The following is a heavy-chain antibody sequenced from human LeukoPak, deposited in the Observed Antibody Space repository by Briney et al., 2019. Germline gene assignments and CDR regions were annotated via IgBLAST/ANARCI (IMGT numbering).Heavy chain of an antibody. CDR2: LSGSGGSA. V-gene: IGHV3-23*01. CDR3: AKDRSPYDHEAFDI. Sequence: GGSLRLSCAASGFTFSNYAMTWVRQAPGKGLEWVSALSGSGGSAYYADSVKGRFTISRDNSKNTLYLRMNNLRAEDTAVYYCAKDRSPYDHEAFDIWGQGTMVTVSS. CDR1: GFTFSNYA. J-gene: IGHJ3*02. D-gene: IGHD3-3*01.